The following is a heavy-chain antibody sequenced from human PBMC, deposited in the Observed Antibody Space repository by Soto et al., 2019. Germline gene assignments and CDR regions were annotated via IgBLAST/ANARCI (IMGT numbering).Heavy chain of an antibody. D-gene: IGHD6-19*01. CDR3: AKELEQWLRAFDI. CDR1: GFTFSSYG. CDR2: ISYDGSNK. J-gene: IGHJ3*02. V-gene: IGHV3-30*18. Sequence: QVQLVESGGGVVQPGRSLRLSCAASGFTFSSYGMHWVRQAPGKGLEWVAVISYDGSNKYYADSVKGRFTISRDNSKNTLHLQMNSLRAEDTAVYYCAKELEQWLRAFDIWGQGTMVTVSS.